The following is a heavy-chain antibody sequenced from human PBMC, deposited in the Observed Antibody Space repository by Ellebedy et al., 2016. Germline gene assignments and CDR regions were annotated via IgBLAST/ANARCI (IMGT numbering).Heavy chain of an antibody. J-gene: IGHJ4*02. Sequence: SVKVSCKASEVAFSSSDFSWVRQAPGQGLEWMGGIVPILGLANYAQIFQGRVTITADKSTSTVYMELSSLRSEDTAVYYCARGYGDYVPRFDYWGQGTLVTVSS. V-gene: IGHV1-69*10. CDR3: ARGYGDYVPRFDY. D-gene: IGHD4-17*01. CDR2: IVPILGLA. CDR1: EVAFSSSD.